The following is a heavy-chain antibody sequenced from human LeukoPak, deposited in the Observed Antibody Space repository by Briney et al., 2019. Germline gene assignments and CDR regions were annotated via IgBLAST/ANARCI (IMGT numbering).Heavy chain of an antibody. Sequence: SETLSLTCAVYGGSFSGYYWSWIRQPAGRGLEWIGRIYTSGTTHYNPSLKSRVTMSVDTSKNQFSLKLSSVTAADTAVYYCARSSTVTTSFDYWGQGTLVTVSS. CDR1: GGSFSGYY. D-gene: IGHD4-17*01. CDR2: IYTSGTT. J-gene: IGHJ4*02. CDR3: ARSSTVTTSFDY. V-gene: IGHV4-59*10.